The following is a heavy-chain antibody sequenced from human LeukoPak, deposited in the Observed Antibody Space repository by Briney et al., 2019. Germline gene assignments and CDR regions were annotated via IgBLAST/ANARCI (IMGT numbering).Heavy chain of an antibody. V-gene: IGHV1-2*02. CDR1: GYTFTGYY. D-gene: IGHD1-26*01. CDR2: INPNSGGT. CDR3: AREIVRSGGYFSDAFDI. J-gene: IGHJ3*02. Sequence: ASVKVSCKASGYTFTGYYMHWVRQAPGQGLEWMGWINPNSGGTNYAQKFQGRVTMTRDTSIITAYMELSRLRSDDTAVYYCAREIVRSGGYFSDAFDIWGQGTMVTVSS.